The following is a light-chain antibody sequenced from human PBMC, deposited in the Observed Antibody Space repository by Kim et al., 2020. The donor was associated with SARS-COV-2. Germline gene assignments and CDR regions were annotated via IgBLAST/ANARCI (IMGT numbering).Light chain of an antibody. CDR1: QSVGHY. Sequence: LSPGERATRSCRASQSVGHYLAWYQQKPGQAPRLLIYDASNRATAIPDRFTGSGSGTDFTLTIGSLEPEDCAVYFCQQRNNWPQTFGQGTKVDIK. CDR3: QQRNNWPQT. V-gene: IGKV3-11*01. J-gene: IGKJ1*01. CDR2: DAS.